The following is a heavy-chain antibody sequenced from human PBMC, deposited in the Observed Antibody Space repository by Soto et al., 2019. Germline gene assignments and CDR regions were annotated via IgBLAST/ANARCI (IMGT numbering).Heavy chain of an antibody. CDR1: GFTFSCYA. J-gene: IGHJ4*02. CDR3: TKDRDYATDWYTGDY. D-gene: IGHD2-2*01. V-gene: IGHV3-23*01. CDR2: ISSSGGFT. Sequence: GGSLRLSCAASGFTFSCYAMSWVRQAPGKGLEWVSGISSSGGFTYYEDSVKGRFTISRDNSRNTLYLQMNSLRAEDTAVYYCTKDRDYATDWYTGDYWGQGTQVTVSS.